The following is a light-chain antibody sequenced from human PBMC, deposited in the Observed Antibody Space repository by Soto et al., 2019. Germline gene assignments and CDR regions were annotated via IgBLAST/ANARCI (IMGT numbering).Light chain of an antibody. CDR1: QSCSSN. J-gene: IGKJ4*01. V-gene: IGKV3-15*01. CDR3: QQYNEWALT. CDR2: GAF. Sequence: EIVMTQSPVTLSVSPGERVTLSCRASQSCSSNLACYQQKPGPAHSVLMYGAFTRATGIPARFSGTGSGTEFTLTISSLPCEGFAVSYCQQYNEWALTLGGGTKV.